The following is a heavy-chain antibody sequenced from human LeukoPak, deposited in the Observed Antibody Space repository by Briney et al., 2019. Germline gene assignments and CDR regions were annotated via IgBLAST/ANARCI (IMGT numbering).Heavy chain of an antibody. Sequence: PGGSLRLSCAASGFTFSSYWMHWVRQAPGKGLVWVSRINSDGSSTSYAESVKGRFTISRDNAKNTLYLQMNSLRAEDTAVYHCARERVTWGDCSSTSCYAYYFDYWGQGTLVTVSS. CDR3: ARERVTWGDCSSTSCYAYYFDY. V-gene: IGHV3-74*01. CDR1: GFTFSSYW. J-gene: IGHJ4*02. CDR2: INSDGSST. D-gene: IGHD2-2*01.